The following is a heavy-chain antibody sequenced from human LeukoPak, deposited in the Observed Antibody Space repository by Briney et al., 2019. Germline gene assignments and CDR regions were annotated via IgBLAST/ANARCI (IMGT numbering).Heavy chain of an antibody. Sequence: PSQTLSLTCTVSGGSISSGGYYWSWIRQHPGKGLEWIGYIYYSGSTYYNPSLKSRVTISVDTSKNQFSLKLSSVTAADTAVYYCARVFSSGWYGGDYYYYGMDVWGQGTTVTVSS. CDR3: ARVFSSGWYGGDYYYYGMDV. V-gene: IGHV4-31*03. CDR2: IYYSGST. CDR1: GGSISSGGYY. J-gene: IGHJ6*02. D-gene: IGHD6-19*01.